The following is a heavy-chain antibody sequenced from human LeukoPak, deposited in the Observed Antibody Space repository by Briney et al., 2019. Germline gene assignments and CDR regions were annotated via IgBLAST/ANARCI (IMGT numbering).Heavy chain of an antibody. CDR1: GFTFTSYA. CDR2: LSASGGST. D-gene: IGHD5-12*01. Sequence: GGSLRLSCAASGFTFTSYAMSWVRQAPGKGLEWVSTLSASGGSTYYADFVKGRFTISRDNSMNTVYLQMNNLRAEDTAVYYCAKIKWPHFDYWGQGTLVTVSS. J-gene: IGHJ4*02. V-gene: IGHV3-23*01. CDR3: AKIKWPHFDY.